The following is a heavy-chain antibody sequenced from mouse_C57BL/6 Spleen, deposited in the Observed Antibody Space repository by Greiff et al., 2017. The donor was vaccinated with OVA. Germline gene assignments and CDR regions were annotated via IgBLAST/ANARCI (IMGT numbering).Heavy chain of an antibody. V-gene: IGHV1-42*01. CDR2: INPSTGGT. CDR3: ARELGDYYAMDY. Sequence: EVQLQESGPELVKPGASVKISCKASGYSFTGYYMNWVKQSPEKSLEWIGEINPSTGGTTYNQKFKAKATLTVDKSSSTAYMQRKSLTSEDSAVYYCARELGDYYAMDYWGQGTSVTVSS. J-gene: IGHJ4*01. CDR1: GYSFTGYY. D-gene: IGHD4-1*01.